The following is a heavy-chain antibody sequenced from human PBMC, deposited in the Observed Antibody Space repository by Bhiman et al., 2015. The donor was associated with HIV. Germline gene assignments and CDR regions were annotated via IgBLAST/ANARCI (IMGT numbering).Heavy chain of an antibody. V-gene: IGHV3-9*01. CDR2: ISWNSGSI. J-gene: IGHJ3*02. D-gene: IGHD1-26*01. CDR1: GFTFDDYA. Sequence: EVQLVESGGGLVQPGRSLRLSCAASGFTFDDYAMHWVRQAPGKGLEWVSGISWNSGSIGYADSVKGRFTISRDNAKNSLYLQMNSLRAEDTALYYCAKRGAQGAFDIWGQGTMVTVSS. CDR3: AKRGAQGAFDI.